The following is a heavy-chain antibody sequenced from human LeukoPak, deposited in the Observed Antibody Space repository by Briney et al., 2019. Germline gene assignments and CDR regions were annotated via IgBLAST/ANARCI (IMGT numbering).Heavy chain of an antibody. CDR3: ARQAGGDYGDPVFDY. CDR1: GGTFSSYA. V-gene: IGHV1-69*13. D-gene: IGHD4-17*01. Sequence: GASVKVSCKASGGTFSSYAISWVRQAPGQGLEWMGGIIPIFGTANYAQKFQGRVTITADESTSTAYLELSSVRSEDTAVYYCARQAGGDYGDPVFDYWGQGTLVTVSS. CDR2: IIPIFGTA. J-gene: IGHJ4*02.